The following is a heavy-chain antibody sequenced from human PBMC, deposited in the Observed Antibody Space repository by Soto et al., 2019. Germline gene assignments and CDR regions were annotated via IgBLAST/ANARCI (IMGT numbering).Heavy chain of an antibody. CDR2: TSNDGSNT. J-gene: IGHJ6*02. CDR1: AFTLSKFV. D-gene: IGHD1-1*01. V-gene: IGHV3-30-3*01. CDR3: ARGNMDV. Sequence: PGGSLRLSCAASAFTLSKFVMHWVRQAPGKGLEWVAVTSNDGSNTYYADSVKGRFTISRDNSKNTLYLQINSLRTEDTAVYYCARGNMDVWGQGTTVTVSS.